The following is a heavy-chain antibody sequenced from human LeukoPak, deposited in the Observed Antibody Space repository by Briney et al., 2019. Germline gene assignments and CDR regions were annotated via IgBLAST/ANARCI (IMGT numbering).Heavy chain of an antibody. V-gene: IGHV4-39*07. CDR2: IFYNGGP. Sequence: TTSETLSLTCTASGDSITNSNYYWGWVRQSPGRGLEWLGNIFYNGGPYYNPSFKSRVVISVDTSKNHFSLTLNAVTAADTAVYHCASYSGIYSAFEIWSQGTLVTVSS. CDR1: GDSITNSNYY. J-gene: IGHJ3*02. CDR3: ASYSGIYSAFEI. D-gene: IGHD1-26*01.